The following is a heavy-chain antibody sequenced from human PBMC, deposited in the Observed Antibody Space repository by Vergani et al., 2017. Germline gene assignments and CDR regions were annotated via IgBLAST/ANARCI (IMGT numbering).Heavy chain of an antibody. D-gene: IGHD4-17*01. CDR3: ARDGTTVTTDY. J-gene: IGHJ4*02. Sequence: EVQLVESGGGLVQPGGSLRLSCAASGFTFSSYEMNWVRQAPGKGLEWVSYISSSDTTIYYADSVKGRFTISRDNAKNSLYMQMNSLRAEDTAVYYCARDGTTVTTDYWGQGTLVTVAS. CDR1: GFTFSSYE. CDR2: ISSSDTTI. V-gene: IGHV3-48*03.